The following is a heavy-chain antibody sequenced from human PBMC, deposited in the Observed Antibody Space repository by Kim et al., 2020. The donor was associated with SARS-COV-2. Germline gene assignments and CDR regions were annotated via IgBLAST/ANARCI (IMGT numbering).Heavy chain of an antibody. CDR1: GYSFTSYW. D-gene: IGHD6-13*01. CDR2: IDPSDSYT. V-gene: IGHV5-10-1*01. CDR3: ARHVGGDSSSWFAVDARMDV. J-gene: IGHJ6*02. Sequence: GESLKISCKGSGYSFTSYWISWVRQMPGKGLEWMGRIDPSDSYTNYSPSFQGHVTISADKSISTAYLQWSSLKAPDTAMYYCARHVGGDSSSWFAVDARMDVWGQGTTVTVSS.